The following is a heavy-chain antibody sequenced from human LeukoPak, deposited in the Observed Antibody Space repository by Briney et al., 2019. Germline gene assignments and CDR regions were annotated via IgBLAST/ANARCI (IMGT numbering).Heavy chain of an antibody. CDR1: GFTFGSYA. Sequence: PGGSLRPSCAASGFTFGSYAMSWVRQAPGKGLEWVSAISNSGLGNTYYADSVKGRFTISRDNSENTLYLQMNSLKAEDTAVYYCAKRGSGWYEFDYWGQGTLVTVSS. V-gene: IGHV3-23*01. CDR2: ISNSGLGNT. J-gene: IGHJ4*02. D-gene: IGHD6-19*01. CDR3: AKRGSGWYEFDY.